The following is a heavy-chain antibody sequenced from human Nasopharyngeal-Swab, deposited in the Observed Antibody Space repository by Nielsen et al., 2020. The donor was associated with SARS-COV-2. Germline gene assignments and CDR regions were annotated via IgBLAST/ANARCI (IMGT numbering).Heavy chain of an antibody. V-gene: IGHV1-8*01. CDR3: ARHPITIFGVVIDYYYYGMDV. J-gene: IGHJ6*02. CDR1: GYTFTSYD. CDR2: MNPNSGNT. D-gene: IGHD3-3*01. Sequence: ASVKVSCKASGYTFTSYDINWVRQATAQGLEWMGWMNPNSGNTGYAQKFQDRVTMTRNTSISTAYMELSSLRSEDTAVYYCARHPITIFGVVIDYYYYGMDVWGQGTTVTVSS.